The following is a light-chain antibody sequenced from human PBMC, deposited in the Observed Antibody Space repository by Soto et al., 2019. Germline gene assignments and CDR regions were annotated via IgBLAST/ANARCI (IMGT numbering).Light chain of an antibody. CDR1: QSVSSN. CDR2: AAS. V-gene: IGKV3-15*01. Sequence: EVVLKQSPATLSVSPGERATLSCRASQSVSSNLAWYQQKPGQAPRLLIYAASTRATGIPARCSGSGSGTDFILTITSRQNDDFAVEYYQQYYHWPRTFGQGTKVDIK. J-gene: IGKJ1*01. CDR3: QQYYHWPRT.